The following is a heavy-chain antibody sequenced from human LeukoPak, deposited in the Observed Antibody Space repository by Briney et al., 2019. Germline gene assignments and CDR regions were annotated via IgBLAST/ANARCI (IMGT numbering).Heavy chain of an antibody. D-gene: IGHD3-9*01. CDR1: GFTVSSNY. Sequence: AGSLGLSCAASGFTVSSNYMSWVRQAPGQGLEWVSALSGSGGSTYYADSVKGRFTISRDNSKNTLYLQMNSLRAEDTAVYSCVKFLVPDPTDLDIFDSWGRGTLVTVSS. J-gene: IGHJ4*02. V-gene: IGHV3-23*01. CDR2: LSGSGGST. CDR3: VKFLVPDPTDLDIFDS.